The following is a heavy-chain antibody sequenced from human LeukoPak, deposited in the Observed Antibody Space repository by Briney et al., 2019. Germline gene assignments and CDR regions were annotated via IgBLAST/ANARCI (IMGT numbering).Heavy chain of an antibody. CDR2: INSDGSIT. J-gene: IGHJ4*02. D-gene: IGHD2-15*01. Sequence: GGSLRLSCAASGFAFSSYSMNWVRQAPGKGLVWVSRINSDGSITTYADSVKGRFTISRDNAKKTLFLQMNSLRAEDTAVYYCARPYCSGGDCYLNYWGQGTLVTVSS. CDR1: GFAFSSYS. V-gene: IGHV3-74*03. CDR3: ARPYCSGGDCYLNY.